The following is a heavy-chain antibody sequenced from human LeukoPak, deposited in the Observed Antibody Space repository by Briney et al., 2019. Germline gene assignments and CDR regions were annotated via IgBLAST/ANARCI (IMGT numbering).Heavy chain of an antibody. CDR3: ARGGKKFDP. Sequence: PSETLSLTCTVSGGSISTYYWNWIRQPPGKGLEWIGEINHSGSTNYNPSLKSRVTISVDTSKNQFSLKLSSVTAADTAVYYCARGGKKFDPWGQGTLVTVSS. V-gene: IGHV4-34*01. CDR2: INHSGST. CDR1: GGSISTYY. J-gene: IGHJ5*02.